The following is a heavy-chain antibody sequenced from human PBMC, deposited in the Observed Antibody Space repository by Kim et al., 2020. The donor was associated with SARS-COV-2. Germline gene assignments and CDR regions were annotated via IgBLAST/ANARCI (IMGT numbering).Heavy chain of an antibody. V-gene: IGHV3-30*18. J-gene: IGHJ4*02. CDR1: GFTFSSYG. Sequence: GGSLRLSCAASGFTFSSYGMHWVRQAPGKGLEWVALISYDGSNKYYADSVKGRFAISRDNSKNTLYLQMNSLRAEDTAVYYCAKDLTGFSSPYWGQGTLVTVSS. CDR2: ISYDGSNK. CDR3: AKDLTGFSSPY. D-gene: IGHD2-15*01.